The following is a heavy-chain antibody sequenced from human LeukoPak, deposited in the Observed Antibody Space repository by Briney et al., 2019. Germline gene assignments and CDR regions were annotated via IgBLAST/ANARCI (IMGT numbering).Heavy chain of an antibody. Sequence: PSETLSLTCEVYGWSFNDYYWTWIRQSPGKGLEWIGEIKHSGKTNYNPSLKSRVTISVDTSKNQVSLEVNSLTAADTATYYCARDLGVVVRDAFDIWGQGTTATVSS. J-gene: IGHJ3*02. CDR2: IKHSGKT. V-gene: IGHV4-34*01. D-gene: IGHD3-22*01. CDR3: ARDLGVVVRDAFDI. CDR1: GWSFNDYY.